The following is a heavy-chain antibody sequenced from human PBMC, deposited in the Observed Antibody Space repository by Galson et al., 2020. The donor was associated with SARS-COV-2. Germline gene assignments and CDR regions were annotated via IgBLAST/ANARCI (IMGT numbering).Heavy chain of an antibody. V-gene: IGHV4-39*07. Sequence: SETLSLTCTVSGGSISSSSYYWGWIRQPPGKGLEWIGSIYYSGSTYYNPSLKSRVTISVDTSKNQFSLKLSSVTAADTAVYYCARGFPYYDFWSGYFGWFDPWGQGTLVTVSS. CDR1: GGSISSSSYY. J-gene: IGHJ5*02. CDR3: ARGFPYYDFWSGYFGWFDP. CDR2: IYYSGST. D-gene: IGHD3-3*01.